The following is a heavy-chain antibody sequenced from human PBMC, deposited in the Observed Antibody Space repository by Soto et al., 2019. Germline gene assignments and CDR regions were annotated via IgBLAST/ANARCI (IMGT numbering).Heavy chain of an antibody. Sequence: QVPLVESGGGVVQPGRSLRLSCAASGFTFSSYGMHWVRQAPGKGLEWVAVISYDGSNKYYADSVKGRFTISRDNSKNTLYLQMNSLRAEDTAVYYCAKPPDYGDYRVWYYGMDVWGQGTTVTVSS. CDR1: GFTFSSYG. CDR3: AKPPDYGDYRVWYYGMDV. CDR2: ISYDGSNK. J-gene: IGHJ6*02. V-gene: IGHV3-30*18. D-gene: IGHD4-17*01.